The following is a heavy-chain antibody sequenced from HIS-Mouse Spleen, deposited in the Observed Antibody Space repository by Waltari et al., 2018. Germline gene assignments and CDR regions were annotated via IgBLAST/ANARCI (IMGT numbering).Heavy chain of an antibody. D-gene: IGHD1-26*01. CDR1: GFTFDDYA. J-gene: IGHJ3*02. CDR2: ISWNSGSI. Sequence: EVQLVESGGGLVQPGRSLRLSCAASGFTFDDYAMHWVRQAPGKGLEWVSGISWNSGSIGYADSVKGRFTISRDNAKNSLYLQMNSLRAEDTALYYCAKDKPGGDAFDIWGQGTMVTVSS. V-gene: IGHV3-9*01. CDR3: AKDKPGGDAFDI.